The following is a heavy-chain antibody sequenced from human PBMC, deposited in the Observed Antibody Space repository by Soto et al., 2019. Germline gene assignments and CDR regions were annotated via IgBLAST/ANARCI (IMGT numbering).Heavy chain of an antibody. D-gene: IGHD4-4*01. CDR2: VYHSGST. CDR3: ARKAMTTVTTAFWYYYYYMDV. Sequence: QVQLQESGPGLVKPSGTLSLTCAVSSGSISSSNWWSWVRQPPGKGLEWIGEVYHSGSTNYNPSLKSRVTISVDKSKNQFSLKLSSVTAADTAVYYCARKAMTTVTTAFWYYYYYMDVWGKGTTVTVSS. J-gene: IGHJ6*03. V-gene: IGHV4-4*02. CDR1: SGSISSSNW.